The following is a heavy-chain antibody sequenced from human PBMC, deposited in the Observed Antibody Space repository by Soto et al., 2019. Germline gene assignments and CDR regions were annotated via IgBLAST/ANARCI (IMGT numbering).Heavy chain of an antibody. J-gene: IGHJ6*02. CDR1: GGSISSDDYY. CDR2: IYYNGNT. Sequence: PSETLSLTSSVSGGSISSDDYYWTWVRQPPGKGLEWIGHIYYNGNTYYNPSLKSRLTMSLDTSQNQFSLHLSSVIAADSALYFCARATTVTSSFFYYGLDVWGQGTTVTVSS. D-gene: IGHD4-17*01. V-gene: IGHV4-30-4*08. CDR3: ARATTVTSSFFYYGLDV.